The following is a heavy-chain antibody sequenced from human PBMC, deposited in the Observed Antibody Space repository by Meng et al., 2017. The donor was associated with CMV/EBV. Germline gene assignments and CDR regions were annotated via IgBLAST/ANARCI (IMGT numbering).Heavy chain of an antibody. Sequence: SSVKVSCKASGCTFSSYTISWVRQAPGQGIEWMGRIIHILGIANYAQKFQGRVTITADKSTSTAYMELSSLRSEDTAVYYCARESYSSGWYSFDYWGQGTLVTVSS. CDR3: ARESYSSGWYSFDY. V-gene: IGHV1-69*04. D-gene: IGHD6-19*01. J-gene: IGHJ4*02. CDR2: IIHILGIA. CDR1: GCTFSSYT.